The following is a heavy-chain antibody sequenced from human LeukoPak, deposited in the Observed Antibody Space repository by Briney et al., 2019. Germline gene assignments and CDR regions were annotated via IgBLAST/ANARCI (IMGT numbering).Heavy chain of an antibody. J-gene: IGHJ4*02. CDR2: INQDGSEK. V-gene: IGHV3-7*01. CDR1: GFTFSSNA. Sequence: GGSLRLSCAASGFTFSSNAMSWVRQAPGKGLEWVANINQDGSEKYYVDSVKGRFTISRDNAKNSLYLQMSSLRAEDTALYYCASRSSVAASGPGWGQGTLVTVSS. CDR3: ASRSSVAASGPG. D-gene: IGHD2-15*01.